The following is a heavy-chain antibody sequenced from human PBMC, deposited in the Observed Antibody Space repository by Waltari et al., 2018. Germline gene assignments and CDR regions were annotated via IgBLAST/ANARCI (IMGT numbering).Heavy chain of an antibody. CDR3: ARGACSDTSCYANYYYMDV. V-gene: IGHV4-34*01. Sequence: QVQLQQWGAGLLKPSETLSLTCAVYGGSFSDYYWTWIRQPPGKGLERIGEIQRGGRPNHNGSLKVVVTISVDSCQTQFSLRLTSGAAADTAVYYCARGACSDTSCYANYYYMDVWGKGTAVTVSS. J-gene: IGHJ6*03. D-gene: IGHD2-2*01. CDR1: GGSFSDYY. CDR2: IQRGGRP.